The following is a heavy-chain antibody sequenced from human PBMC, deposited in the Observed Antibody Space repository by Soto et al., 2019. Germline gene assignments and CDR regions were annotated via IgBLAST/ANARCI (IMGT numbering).Heavy chain of an antibody. Sequence: ASVKVSCKASGYTFTSYGISWVRQAPGQGLEWMGWISAYNGNTNYAQKFQGWVTMTRDTSITTAYMELNRLTSDDTAVYYCARDWGHYYGSGSFPSPHPSDIWGQGTLVTV. J-gene: IGHJ4*02. CDR1: GYTFTSYG. CDR3: ARDWGHYYGSGSFPSPHPSDI. D-gene: IGHD3-10*01. V-gene: IGHV1-18*01. CDR2: ISAYNGNT.